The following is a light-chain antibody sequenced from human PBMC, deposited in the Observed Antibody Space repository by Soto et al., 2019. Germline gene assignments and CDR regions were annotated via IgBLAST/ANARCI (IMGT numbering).Light chain of an antibody. V-gene: IGLV2-23*01. Sequence: QSALTQPASVSGSPGQSITISCAGTSSDVGNYNVVSWYQQHPGKAPKLMIYENNKRPSGVSNRFSGSKSGNTASLTISGRQAEDEADYHCCSDANGNIYVFGTGTKLTVL. CDR2: ENN. CDR3: CSDANGNIYV. CDR1: SSDVGNYNV. J-gene: IGLJ1*01.